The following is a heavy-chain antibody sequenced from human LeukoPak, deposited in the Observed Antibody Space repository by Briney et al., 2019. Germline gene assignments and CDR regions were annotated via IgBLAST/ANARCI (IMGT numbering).Heavy chain of an antibody. D-gene: IGHD6-19*01. CDR3: ARDSSGYQRFDY. Sequence: SETLSLTCTVSGGSISSGSYYWGWIRQPPGKGLEWIGSIYYSGSTYYNPSLKSRVTISVDTSKNQFSLKLSSVTAADTAFYYCARDSSGYQRFDYWGQGTLVTVSS. CDR2: IYYSGST. J-gene: IGHJ4*02. CDR1: GGSISSGSYY. V-gene: IGHV4-39*07.